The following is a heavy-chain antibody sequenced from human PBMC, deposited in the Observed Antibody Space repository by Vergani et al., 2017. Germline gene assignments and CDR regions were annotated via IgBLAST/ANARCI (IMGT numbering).Heavy chain of an antibody. CDR2: ISWAGGST. CDR1: GFPFDDYT. V-gene: IGHV3-43*01. D-gene: IGHD6-19*01. CDR3: AKDISGWREYYYYYYGVDV. Sequence: EVQLLESGGVGVQPGGSLRLSCSASGFPFDDYTMHWVRQAPGKGLEWVSLISWAGGSTYYAVSVKGRFTISRDNSNNSLYLQMNSLRTEDTALDDCAKDISGWREYYYYYYGVDVWGQGTTVTVSS. J-gene: IGHJ6*02.